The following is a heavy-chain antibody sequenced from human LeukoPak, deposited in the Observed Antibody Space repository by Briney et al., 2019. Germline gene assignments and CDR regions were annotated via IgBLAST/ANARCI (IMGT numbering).Heavy chain of an antibody. J-gene: IGHJ4*02. CDR3: AKEQSGKSSNGFDY. Sequence: GGSLRLSCAASGFTFSTYGMHWVRQAPGKGLEWVAFTRSDGSNTYYADSVKGRFTISRDNSKNTLYLQMNSLRAEDTALFYCAKEQSGKSSNGFDYWGQGTLVTVSS. D-gene: IGHD1-26*01. V-gene: IGHV3-30*02. CDR1: GFTFSTYG. CDR2: TRSDGSNT.